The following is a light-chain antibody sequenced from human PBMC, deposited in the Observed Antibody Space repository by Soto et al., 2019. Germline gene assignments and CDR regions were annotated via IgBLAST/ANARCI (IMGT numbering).Light chain of an antibody. CDR1: QSVSNN. Sequence: EIVLTQSPGTLSLSTGERATLSCRASQSVSNNYLAWYQHKPGQTPRLLIYDTSTRATGVPTRFSGSRSGAEFTLTINSLQSEDFAVYYCQPYNNWPLTFGGGSKVDIK. CDR2: DTS. J-gene: IGKJ4*01. V-gene: IGKV3-15*01. CDR3: QPYNNWPLT.